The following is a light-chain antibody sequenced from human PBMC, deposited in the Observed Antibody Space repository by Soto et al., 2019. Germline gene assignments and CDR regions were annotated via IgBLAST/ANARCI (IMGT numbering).Light chain of an antibody. CDR2: TAS. CDR1: QSIRHY. J-gene: IGKJ2*01. V-gene: IGKV1-39*01. Sequence: DIQMTQSPSSLSASVGDRVTITCRASQSIRHYLNWYQQKPGKAPMLLIHTASSLQRGVPSRFSGSGSGTGFTLTISSLQPEDFATYYCQQTSITPYTFGQGTKLEIK. CDR3: QQTSITPYT.